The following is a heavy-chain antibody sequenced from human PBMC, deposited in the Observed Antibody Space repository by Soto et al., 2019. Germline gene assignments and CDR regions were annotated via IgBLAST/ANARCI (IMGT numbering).Heavy chain of an antibody. CDR3: ARASPVVTYV. V-gene: IGHV4-30-4*01. CDR2: IYYSGST. J-gene: IGHJ6*02. CDR1: GGSISSGDYY. D-gene: IGHD5-18*01. Sequence: QVQLQESGPGLVKPSQTLSLTCTVSGGSISSGDYYCSWIRQPPGKGLEWIGYIYYSGSTYYNPSLQSRVTISVDTSKNPFSLKLSSVTAADTAVYYCARASPVVTYVWGQGTTVTVSS.